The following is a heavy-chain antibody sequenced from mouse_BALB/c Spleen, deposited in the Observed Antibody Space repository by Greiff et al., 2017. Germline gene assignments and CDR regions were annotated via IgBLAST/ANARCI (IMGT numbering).Heavy chain of an antibody. CDR2: ISSGGSYT. Sequence: DVKLVESGGGLVKPGGSLKLSCAASGFTFSSYAMSWVRQSPEKRLEWVAEISSGGSYTYYPDTVTGRFTISRDNAKNTLYLEMSSLRSEDTAMYYCARDTTAYAMDYWGQGTSVTVSS. J-gene: IGHJ4*01. CDR3: ARDTTAYAMDY. D-gene: IGHD1-2*01. CDR1: GFTFSSYA. V-gene: IGHV5-9-4*01.